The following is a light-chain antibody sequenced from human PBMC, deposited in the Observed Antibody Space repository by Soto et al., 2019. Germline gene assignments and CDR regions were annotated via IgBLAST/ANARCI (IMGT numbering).Light chain of an antibody. V-gene: IGLV2-14*01. CDR3: SSYTSSRAYV. Sequence: QSALTQPASVSGSPGQSITISCTGTSSDVGGYNHVSWYQQQSGKAPKLMIHEVSNRPSGVSSRFSGSKSGNTASLTISGLQAEDEADYYCSSYTSSRAYVFGIGTKLTVL. CDR1: SSDVGGYNH. CDR2: EVS. J-gene: IGLJ1*01.